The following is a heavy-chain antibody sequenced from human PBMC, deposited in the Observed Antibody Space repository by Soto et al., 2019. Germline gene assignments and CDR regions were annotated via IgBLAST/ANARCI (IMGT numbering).Heavy chain of an antibody. Sequence: PSETLSLTCAVYGGSFSGYYWSWIRQPPGKGLEWIGEINHSGSTSYNPSLKSRVTISVDTSKNQFSLKLSSVTAADTAVYYCASSSGWYGYYYMDVWGKGTTVTVSS. D-gene: IGHD6-19*01. CDR2: INHSGST. CDR1: GGSFSGYY. J-gene: IGHJ6*03. V-gene: IGHV4-34*01. CDR3: ASSSGWYGYYYMDV.